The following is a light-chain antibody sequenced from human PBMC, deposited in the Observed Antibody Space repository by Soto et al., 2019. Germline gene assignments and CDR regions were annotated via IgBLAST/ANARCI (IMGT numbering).Light chain of an antibody. V-gene: IGKV3-11*01. Sequence: ETVLTQSPATLSLSPGDRATLSCRASQSVSSYLAWYQQRPGQAPRLLIYDASNRATGIPARFSGSGSGTDFTLTISRLEPEDFAVYFCHQYGTFPITFGQGTRLEIK. CDR3: HQYGTFPIT. CDR1: QSVSSY. J-gene: IGKJ5*01. CDR2: DAS.